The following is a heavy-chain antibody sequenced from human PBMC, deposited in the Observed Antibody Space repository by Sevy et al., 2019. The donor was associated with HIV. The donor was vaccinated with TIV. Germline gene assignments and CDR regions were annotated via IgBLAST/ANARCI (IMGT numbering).Heavy chain of an antibody. Sequence: GGSLRLSCAASGFTVSSNYMSWVRQAPGKGLEWVSVIYSGGSTYYADSVKGRFTISRDNSKNTLYLQMNSLRAEDTAVYYSARETNSAAGTHYFDYWGQGTLVTISS. CDR1: GFTVSSNY. D-gene: IGHD6-13*01. CDR2: IYSGGST. J-gene: IGHJ4*02. V-gene: IGHV3-53*01. CDR3: ARETNSAAGTHYFDY.